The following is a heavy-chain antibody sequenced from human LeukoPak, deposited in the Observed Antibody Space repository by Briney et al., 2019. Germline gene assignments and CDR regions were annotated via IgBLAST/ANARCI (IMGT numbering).Heavy chain of an antibody. D-gene: IGHD3-22*01. CDR3: AKDYYDSSGYLDY. V-gene: IGHV3-9*01. J-gene: IGHJ4*02. Sequence: GRSLRLSCAASGFTFDDYAMHWVRQAPGKGLEWVSGISWNSGSTGYADSVKGRFTISRDNAKNSLYLQMNSLRAEDTALYYCAKDYYDSSGYLDYWGQGTLVTVSS. CDR2: ISWNSGST. CDR1: GFTFDDYA.